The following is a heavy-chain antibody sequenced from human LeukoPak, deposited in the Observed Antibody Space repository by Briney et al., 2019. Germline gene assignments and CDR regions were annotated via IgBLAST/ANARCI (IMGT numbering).Heavy chain of an antibody. CDR1: GFTFSSFA. CDR3: ARVAGYGYLVFAFDI. V-gene: IGHV3-33*01. Sequence: PGGSLRLSCAASGFTFSSFAMHWVRQAPGKGLEWVAVIWSDGSNQYYADSVRGRFTISRDNSKNTLYLQMNSLRAEDTAVYYCARVAGYGYLVFAFDIWGQGTMVTVSS. J-gene: IGHJ3*02. D-gene: IGHD5-18*01. CDR2: IWSDGSNQ.